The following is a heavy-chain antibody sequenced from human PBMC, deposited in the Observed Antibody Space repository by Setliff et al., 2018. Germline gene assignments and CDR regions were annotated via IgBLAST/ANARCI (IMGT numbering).Heavy chain of an antibody. CDR2: FHTGGST. Sequence: LSLTCTVSGDSISSGSYYRTWIRQPAGKGLEWIGHFHTGGSTNYNRSLRSRVSISVDTSKNQFPLKLSSVTAADTATYYCARAGPTVTFFRVLVISWWDPWGQGSLVTVSS. D-gene: IGHD3-3*01. CDR1: GDSISSGSYY. V-gene: IGHV4-61*09. J-gene: IGHJ5*02. CDR3: ARAGPTVTFFRVLVISWWDP.